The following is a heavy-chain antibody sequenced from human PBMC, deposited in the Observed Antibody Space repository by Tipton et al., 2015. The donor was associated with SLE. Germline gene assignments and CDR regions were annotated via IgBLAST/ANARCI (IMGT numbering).Heavy chain of an antibody. J-gene: IGHJ4*02. CDR3: ARECSGTGCLDY. D-gene: IGHD3-10*02. CDR1: GYTFTSYG. V-gene: IGHV1-18*01. Sequence: QSGAEVKKPGASVKVSCKASGYTFTSYGISWVRQAPGQGLDWMGWISAYNGNTDYAQKLQGRVTMTTDTSTSTAYMELRSLRSDDTAIYYCARECSGTGCLDYWGQGTLVTVSS. CDR2: ISAYNGNT.